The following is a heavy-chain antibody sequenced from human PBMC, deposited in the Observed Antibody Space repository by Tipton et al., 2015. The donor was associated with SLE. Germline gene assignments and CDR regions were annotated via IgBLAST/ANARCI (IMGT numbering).Heavy chain of an antibody. CDR1: GGSISSYY. V-gene: IGHV4-59*01. CDR3: AKADGVVGGQVPYWYFDL. J-gene: IGHJ2*01. CDR2: IYYSGST. D-gene: IGHD1-26*01. Sequence: TLSLTCTVSGGSISSYYWSWIRQPPGKGLEWIGYIYYSGSTNYNPSLKSRVTISVDTSRNLFSLNLSSVTAADTAMYYCAKADGVVGGQVPYWYFDLWGRGTLVTVSS.